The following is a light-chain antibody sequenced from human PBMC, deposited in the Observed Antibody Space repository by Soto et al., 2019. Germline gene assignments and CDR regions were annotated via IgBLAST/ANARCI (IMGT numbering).Light chain of an antibody. J-gene: IGKJ1*01. CDR2: DAS. CDR3: QQYDNLLTWT. Sequence: DIQMTQSPSSLSASVGDRVTITCQASQDISNYLNWYQQKPGKAPKLLIYDASNLETGVPSRFSGSGSGTDFTFTISSLPPEDIATYYCQQYDNLLTWTFGQGTKVEIK. V-gene: IGKV1-33*01. CDR1: QDISNY.